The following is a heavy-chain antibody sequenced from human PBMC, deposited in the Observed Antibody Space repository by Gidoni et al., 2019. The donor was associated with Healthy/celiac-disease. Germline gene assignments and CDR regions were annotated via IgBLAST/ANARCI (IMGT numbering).Heavy chain of an antibody. V-gene: IGHV3-48*01. J-gene: IGHJ6*02. D-gene: IGHD1-26*01. Sequence: EVQLVESGGGLVQPGGPLRLSCAASGFTFQRFSMNWVRQAPGKGLEWVSYISSSSSTIYYADSVKGRFTISRDNAKNSLYLQMNSLRAEDTAVYYCARDLRELNYYYGMDVWGQGTTVTVSS. CDR1: GFTFQRFS. CDR3: ARDLRELNYYYGMDV. CDR2: ISSSSSTI.